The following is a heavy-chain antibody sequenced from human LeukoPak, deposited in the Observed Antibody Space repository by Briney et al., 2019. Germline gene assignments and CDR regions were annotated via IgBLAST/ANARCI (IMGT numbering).Heavy chain of an antibody. J-gene: IGHJ5*02. CDR2: IRYDGSNK. V-gene: IGHV3-30*02. CDR1: GFTFSSYG. Sequence: GGSLRLSCAASGFTFSSYGMHWVRQAPGKGLEWVAFIRYDGSNKYYADSVKGRFTISRDNSKNTLYLQMNSLRAEDTAVYYCAKERITIFGVISPDPWGQGTLVTVSS. D-gene: IGHD3-3*01. CDR3: AKERITIFGVISPDP.